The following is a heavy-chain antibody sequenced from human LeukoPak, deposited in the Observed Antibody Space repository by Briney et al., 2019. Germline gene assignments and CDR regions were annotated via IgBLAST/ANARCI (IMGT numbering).Heavy chain of an antibody. CDR2: ISAYNGNT. J-gene: IGHJ6*02. CDR3: ARDKPPNVLRFLEWSREPDGHYGMDV. D-gene: IGHD3-3*01. V-gene: IGHV1-18*01. Sequence: GASVKVSCKASGYTFTSYGISWVRQAPGQGLEWMGWISAYNGNTNYAQKLQGRVTMTTDTSTSTAYMELRSLRSDDTAVYYCARDKPPNVLRFLEWSREPDGHYGMDVWGQGTTVTVSS. CDR1: GYTFTSYG.